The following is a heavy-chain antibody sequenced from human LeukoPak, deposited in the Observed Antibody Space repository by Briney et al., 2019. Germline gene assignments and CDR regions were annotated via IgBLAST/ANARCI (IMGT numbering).Heavy chain of an antibody. CDR1: GFTFSSYV. CDR3: AKSRVGYDY. Sequence: AGGSLRLSCAASGFTFSSYVMSWVRQAPGQGLEWVSTLTGSGGNTYYADSVKGRFTISRDNSKNTLYLRMNSLRAEDTAVYYCAKSRVGYDYWGQGTLVTVSS. CDR2: LTGSGGNT. D-gene: IGHD1-26*01. V-gene: IGHV3-23*01. J-gene: IGHJ4*02.